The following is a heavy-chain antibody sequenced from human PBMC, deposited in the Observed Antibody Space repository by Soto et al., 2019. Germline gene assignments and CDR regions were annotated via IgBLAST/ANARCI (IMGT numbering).Heavy chain of an antibody. Sequence: ASVKVSCKASGYTFTGYYMHWVRQAPGQGLGWMGWINPNSGGTNYAQKFQGRVTMTRDTSISTAYMELSRLRSDDTAVYYCARWPPRQQLADNYYYYGMDVWGQGTTVTVSS. CDR2: INPNSGGT. J-gene: IGHJ6*02. D-gene: IGHD6-13*01. CDR3: ARWPPRQQLADNYYYYGMDV. V-gene: IGHV1-2*02. CDR1: GYTFTGYY.